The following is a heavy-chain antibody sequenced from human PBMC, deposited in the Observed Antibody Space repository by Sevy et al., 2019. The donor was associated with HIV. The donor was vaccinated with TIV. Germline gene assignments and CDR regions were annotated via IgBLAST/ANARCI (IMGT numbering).Heavy chain of an antibody. D-gene: IGHD5-12*01. CDR2: IRRNSHEPYGGTT. J-gene: IGHJ4*02. CDR1: GFTFGDYA. Sequence: GGSLRLSCTSSGFTFGDYAMNWFRQAPGKGLEWVAFIRRNSHEPYGGTTEYAASVKGRSTISRDDSKSIAYLQMNSLKTEDTAVYYCTRALATADTPEYYFDYWGQRILVTVSS. CDR3: TRALATADTPEYYFDY. V-gene: IGHV3-49*03.